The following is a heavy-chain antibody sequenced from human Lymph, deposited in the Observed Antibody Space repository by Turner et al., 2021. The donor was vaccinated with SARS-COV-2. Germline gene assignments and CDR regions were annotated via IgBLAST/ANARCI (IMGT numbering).Heavy chain of an antibody. CDR2: IYPGGST. V-gene: IGHV3-66*01. CDR1: GFTVSSNY. CDR3: ARVYGDYVP. D-gene: IGHD4-17*01. J-gene: IGHJ5*02. Sequence: EVQLVESGGGLVQPGGSLRLSCTASGFTVSSNYMPWVGQARGKGLEWVTLIYPGGSTYYADSVKGRFTTSRDNSKNTLYLKMNSMRAEDTAVYYCARVYGDYVPWGQGTLVTVSS.